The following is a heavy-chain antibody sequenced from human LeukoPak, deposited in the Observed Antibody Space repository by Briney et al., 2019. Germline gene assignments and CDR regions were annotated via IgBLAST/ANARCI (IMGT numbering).Heavy chain of an antibody. Sequence: PGRSLRLSCAASGFTFSSYGIHWVRQAPGKGLEWVAFISYDATNKYFTDSVKGRFTISRDNSKKTLYLQMNSLRPEDTAVYYCAKESWSTDSGKGASDIWGQGTMVTVSS. J-gene: IGHJ3*02. CDR3: AKESWSTDSGKGASDI. CDR2: ISYDATNK. D-gene: IGHD3-10*01. CDR1: GFTFSSYG. V-gene: IGHV3-30*18.